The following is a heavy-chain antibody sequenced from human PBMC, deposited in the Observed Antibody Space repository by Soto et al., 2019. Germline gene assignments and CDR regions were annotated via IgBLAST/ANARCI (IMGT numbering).Heavy chain of an antibody. V-gene: IGHV1-18*01. CDR3: AKDSSGYSAFDY. CDR1: GYTFTSYG. J-gene: IGHJ4*02. D-gene: IGHD3-22*01. CDR2: ISAYNGNT. Sequence: PSVKVSCKASGYTFTSYGISWVRQAPGQGLEWMGWISAYNGNTNYAQKLQGRVTMTTDTSTSTAYTELRSLRSDDTAVYYCAKDSSGYSAFDYWGQGTLVTVSS.